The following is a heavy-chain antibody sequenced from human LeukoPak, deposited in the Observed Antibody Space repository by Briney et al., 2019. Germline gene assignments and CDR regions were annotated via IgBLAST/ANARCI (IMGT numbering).Heavy chain of an antibody. D-gene: IGHD4-23*01. CDR1: GFTFGSYA. CDR3: ARHLGGNSKGFDY. J-gene: IGHJ4*02. CDR2: IGASSGTT. Sequence: GGSLRLSCAASGFTFGSYAMIWVRQAPGKGLEWVSAIGASSGTTYYTDSVKGQFTISKDYSKNTLYLHMNSLRADDTAVYYCARHLGGNSKGFDYWGQGTLVTVSS. V-gene: IGHV3-23*01.